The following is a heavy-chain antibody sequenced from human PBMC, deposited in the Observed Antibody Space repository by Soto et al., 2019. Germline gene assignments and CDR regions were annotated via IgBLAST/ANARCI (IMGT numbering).Heavy chain of an antibody. D-gene: IGHD3-10*01. CDR3: AKDFKVSGSHYGTLNYYYGMDV. CDR2: ISYDGYLK. J-gene: IGHJ6*02. V-gene: IGHV3-30*18. CDR1: GFTFSTYG. Sequence: GGSLRLSCAASGFTFSTYGMQWVRQAPGKGLEWVAVISYDGYLKYYVDAVKGRFTVARDNSKNTLFLEMNSLRVEDTAVYFCAKDFKVSGSHYGTLNYYYGMDVWGQGTTVTVS.